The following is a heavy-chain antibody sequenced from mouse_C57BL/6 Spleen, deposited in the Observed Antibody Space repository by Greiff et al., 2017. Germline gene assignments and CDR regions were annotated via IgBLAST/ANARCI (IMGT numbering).Heavy chain of an antibody. J-gene: IGHJ2*01. CDR1: GFTFTDYY. D-gene: IGHD1-1*01. CDR2: IRNKANGYTT. V-gene: IGHV7-3*01. Sequence: DVMLVESGGGLVQPGGSLSLYCAASGFTFTDYYMSWVRQPPGKALEWLGFIRNKANGYTTEYSASVKGRFTISRDNSQSILYLQMNALRAEDSATYYCARSKDYYGSSYDYWGQGTTLTVSS. CDR3: ARSKDYYGSSYDY.